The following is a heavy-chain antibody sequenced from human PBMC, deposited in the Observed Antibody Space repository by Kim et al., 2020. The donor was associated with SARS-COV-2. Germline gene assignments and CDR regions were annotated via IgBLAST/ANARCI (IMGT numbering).Heavy chain of an antibody. J-gene: IGHJ4*02. V-gene: IGHV4-4*07. Sequence: YDHSPKSRVTMSVDTSKNQFSLKLTSVTAADTAVYYCARGGGTARSFDYWGQGTLVIVSS. CDR3: ARGGGTARSFDY. D-gene: IGHD1-7*01.